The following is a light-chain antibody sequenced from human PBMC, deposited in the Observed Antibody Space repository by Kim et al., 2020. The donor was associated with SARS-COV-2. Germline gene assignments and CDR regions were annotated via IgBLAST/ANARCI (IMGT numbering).Light chain of an antibody. J-gene: IGLJ3*02. CDR3: TSYTTSATPV. Sequence: GQSITIPCTGPSSDVGSFDNVSWYQQHPGKAPKRMIYDVSNRPSGVSNRFSVSKSGHTASLTISGLQAEDEADYYCTSYTTSATPVFGGGTQLTVL. CDR1: SSDVGSFDN. CDR2: DVS. V-gene: IGLV2-14*03.